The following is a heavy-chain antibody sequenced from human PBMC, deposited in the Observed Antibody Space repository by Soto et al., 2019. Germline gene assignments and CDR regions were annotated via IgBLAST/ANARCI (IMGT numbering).Heavy chain of an antibody. CDR3: VTVNLVGAAYYFDY. J-gene: IGHJ4*02. D-gene: IGHD1-26*01. CDR2: VYYSGTT. CDR1: GGSIRNGDYY. Sequence: SETLSLTCTVSGGSIRNGDYYWGWIRQPPGKGLEWIGYVYYSGTTYSHPSLNSRVSTSVDTSENQFSLRLTSVTAADTAVYYCVTVNLVGAAYYFDYWGPGTLITVSS. V-gene: IGHV4-30-4*01.